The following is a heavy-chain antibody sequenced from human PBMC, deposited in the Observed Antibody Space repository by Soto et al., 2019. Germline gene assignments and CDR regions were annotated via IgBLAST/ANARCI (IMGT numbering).Heavy chain of an antibody. CDR3: SHGSYPYFNS. D-gene: IGHD3-10*01. V-gene: IGHV3-15*07. J-gene: IGHJ4*02. Sequence: GVSLRLSCSVSGVTLTSVWMNLIRQVPGKGPEWVGGIRRATDGGRTDYAAPVKCRFTLSRHDSENTLYLQMNSLKSEDTAVYYCSHGSYPYFNSWGTGTMITVST. CDR1: GVTLTSVW. CDR2: IRRATDGGRT.